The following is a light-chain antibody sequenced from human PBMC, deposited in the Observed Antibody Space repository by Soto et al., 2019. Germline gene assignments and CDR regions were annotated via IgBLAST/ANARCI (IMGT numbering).Light chain of an antibody. V-gene: IGKV1-5*03. CDR3: QQYNSYSLT. CDR1: QSISSW. J-gene: IGKJ4*01. CDR2: KAS. Sequence: DIQMTQSPSTLSASVGDRVTITCRASQSISSWLAWYQQKPGKAPKLLIYKASSLESGVSSRFSGGGSGTEFTLTISSLQPDDFATYYCQQYNSYSLTFGGGTKVEIK.